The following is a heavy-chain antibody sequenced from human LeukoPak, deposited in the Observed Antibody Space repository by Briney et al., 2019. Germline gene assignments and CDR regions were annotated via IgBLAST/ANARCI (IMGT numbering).Heavy chain of an antibody. Sequence: SETLSLTCTVSGASISSGDYYWSWIRQPAGRGLEWIGRIYISGNTNYNPSLKSRFTISVDTSKNQFSLNLNSVTAADTALYYCARLNGGSYWIDYWGQGILVTVSS. D-gene: IGHD1-26*01. V-gene: IGHV4-61*02. CDR2: IYISGNT. CDR3: ARLNGGSYWIDY. J-gene: IGHJ4*02. CDR1: GASISSGDYY.